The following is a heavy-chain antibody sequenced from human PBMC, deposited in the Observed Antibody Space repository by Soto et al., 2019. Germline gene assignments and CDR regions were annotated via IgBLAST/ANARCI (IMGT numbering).Heavy chain of an antibody. CDR3: AKDRVRGRFGESSFDV. J-gene: IGHJ3*01. CDR2: ISWNTYII. D-gene: IGHD3-10*01. V-gene: IGHV3-9*01. CDR1: GFTFDDYA. Sequence: EAQLVESGGGLVQPGRALRLSCAASGFTFDDYAMHWVRQAPGKGLEWVSGISWNTYIIDYADSVKGRFTISRDNAENSLYLQMTRPRNEDKALYYWAKDRVRGRFGESSFDVWGQGAMVTVSS.